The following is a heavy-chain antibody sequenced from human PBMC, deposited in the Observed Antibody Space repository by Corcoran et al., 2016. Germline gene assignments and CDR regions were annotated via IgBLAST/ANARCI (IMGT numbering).Heavy chain of an antibody. CDR2: INPSGGST. D-gene: IGHD3-22*01. J-gene: IGHJ5*02. CDR3: AGDRREWHYYDSSGYKNWFDP. CDR1: GYTFTSYY. Sequence: QVQLVQSGAEVKKSGASVKVSCKASGYTFTSYYMPWVRQAPGQGLEWMGIINPSGGSTSYAQKFQGRVTMTRDTSTSTVYMELSSLRSEDTAVYYCAGDRREWHYYDSSGYKNWFDPWGQGTLVTVSS. V-gene: IGHV1-46*01.